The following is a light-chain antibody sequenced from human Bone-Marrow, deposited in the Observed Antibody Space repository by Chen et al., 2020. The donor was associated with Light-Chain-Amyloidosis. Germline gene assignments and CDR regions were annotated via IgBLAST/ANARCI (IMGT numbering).Light chain of an antibody. CDR2: EDS. Sequence: SYVLTPPSSVSVAPGQTATIACGGKNIGTTSVHWYQQTPVQAPLLVVYEDSDRPSGIPERLSGSNSGNTATLPSSRVEAGDEADYYCQVWDRSSDRPVFGGGTKLTVL. CDR3: QVWDRSSDRPV. CDR1: NIGTTS. V-gene: IGLV3-21*02. J-gene: IGLJ3*02.